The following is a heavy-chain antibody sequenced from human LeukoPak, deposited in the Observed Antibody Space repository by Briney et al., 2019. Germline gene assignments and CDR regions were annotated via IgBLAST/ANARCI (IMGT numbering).Heavy chain of an antibody. CDR3: AKDVRVLINWNYIQNFDS. CDR1: GFTFSSYA. V-gene: IGHV3-30-3*01. D-gene: IGHD1-7*01. CDR2: ISYDGSNK. Sequence: QPGRSLRLSCAASGFTFSSYAMHWVRQAPGKGLEWVAVISYDGSNKYYADSVKGRFTISRDISKDTLYLQMNSLRPEDTAVYYCAKDVRVLINWNYIQNFDSWGQGTLVTVSS. J-gene: IGHJ4*02.